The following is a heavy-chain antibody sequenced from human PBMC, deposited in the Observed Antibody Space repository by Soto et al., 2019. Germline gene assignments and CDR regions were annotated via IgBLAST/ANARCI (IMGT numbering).Heavy chain of an antibody. V-gene: IGHV4-4*07. D-gene: IGHD6-6*01. CDR1: GGSISSYY. Sequence: SETLSLTCTVSGGSISSYYWSWIRQPAGKGLEWIGRIYTSGSTNYNPSLKSLVTMSVDTSKNQFSLKLSSVTAADTAVYYCARSYSSSSPGGWFDPWGQGTLVTVSS. J-gene: IGHJ5*02. CDR2: IYTSGST. CDR3: ARSYSSSSPGGWFDP.